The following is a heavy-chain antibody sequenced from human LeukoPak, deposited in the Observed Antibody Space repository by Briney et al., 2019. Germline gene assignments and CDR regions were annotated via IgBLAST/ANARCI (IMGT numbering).Heavy chain of an antibody. Sequence: SETLSLTCTVSGGSISSYYWSWIRQPPGKGLEWIGYIYYSGSTNYNPSLKSRVTISVDTSKNQFSLKLSSVTAADTAVYYCARVAGGNSGIDYWGQGTLVTVS. CDR3: ARVAGGNSGIDY. V-gene: IGHV4-59*01. CDR2: IYYSGST. J-gene: IGHJ4*02. CDR1: GGSISSYY. D-gene: IGHD4-23*01.